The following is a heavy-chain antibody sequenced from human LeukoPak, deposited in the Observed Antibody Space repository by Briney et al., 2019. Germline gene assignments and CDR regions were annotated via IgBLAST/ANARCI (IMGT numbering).Heavy chain of an antibody. J-gene: IGHJ4*02. V-gene: IGHV3-21*01. CDR3: ARDVYYYDSSGYYYFDY. CDR1: GFTFSSYS. D-gene: IGHD3-22*01. Sequence: GGSLRLSCAASGFTFSSYSMNWVRQAPGKGLEWVSSISSSSSYIYYADSVKGRFTISRDNAKNSPYLQMNSLRAEDTAVYYCARDVYYYDSSGYYYFDYWGQGTLVTVSS. CDR2: ISSSSSYI.